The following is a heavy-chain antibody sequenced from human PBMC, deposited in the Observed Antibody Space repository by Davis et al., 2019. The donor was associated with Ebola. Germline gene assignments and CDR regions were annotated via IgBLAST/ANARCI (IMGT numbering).Heavy chain of an antibody. CDR1: GFRFDSYT. CDR3: ARGYGIYYDSSQHAGWFDP. Sequence: GGSLRLSCAASGFRFDSYTMAWVRHDPGKGLEWVSSISGASLSIYYADSVKGRFTISRDNSKNTLYLQMSSLGAEDTAVYYCARGYGIYYDSSQHAGWFDPWGQGTLVTVSS. J-gene: IGHJ5*02. CDR2: ISGASLSI. D-gene: IGHD3-22*01. V-gene: IGHV3-23*01.